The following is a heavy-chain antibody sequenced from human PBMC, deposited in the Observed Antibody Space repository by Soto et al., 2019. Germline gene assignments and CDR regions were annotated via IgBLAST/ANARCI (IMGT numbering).Heavy chain of an antibody. CDR2: IYYSGST. CDR1: GGSISSYY. CDR3: ARTSTDGPLYYFDY. V-gene: IGHV4-59*01. D-gene: IGHD4-4*01. J-gene: IGHJ4*02. Sequence: SETLSLTCTVSGGSISSYYWSWLRQPPGKGLEWIGYIYYSGSTNYNPSLKSRVTISVDTSKNQFSLKLSSVTAADTAVYYCARTSTDGPLYYFDYWGQGTLVTVSS.